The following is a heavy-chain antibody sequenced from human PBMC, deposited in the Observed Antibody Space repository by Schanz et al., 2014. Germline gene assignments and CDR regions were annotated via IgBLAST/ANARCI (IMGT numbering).Heavy chain of an antibody. D-gene: IGHD3-3*01. CDR3: ARAKYYDLWRGNYLSPYALDV. CDR1: GFTFSSYG. Sequence: QVQLVESGGGVVQPGRSLRLSCAASGFTFSSYGMHWVRQAPGKGLEWVALIWSDGSNKYYADSVKGRFSISRDKAKNRLNLQRNSLRVEDTAVYYCARAKYYDLWRGNYLSPYALDVWGQGTMVTVSS. J-gene: IGHJ3*01. V-gene: IGHV3-33*01. CDR2: IWSDGSNK.